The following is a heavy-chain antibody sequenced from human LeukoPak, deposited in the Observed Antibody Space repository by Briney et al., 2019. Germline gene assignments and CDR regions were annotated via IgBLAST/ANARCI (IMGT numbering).Heavy chain of an antibody. CDR2: IDWDDDK. CDR3: ARIGRDGYNHSYYMDD. V-gene: IGHV2-70*11. J-gene: IGHJ6*03. D-gene: IGHD5-24*01. CDR1: GFSLSTSGMC. Sequence: SGPTLVNPTQTLTLTCTFSGFSLSTSGMCVSWIRQPPGKALEWLARIDWDDDKYYSTSLKTRLTISKDTSKNQVVLTMTNMDPVDTATYYCARIGRDGYNHSYYMDDWGKGTTVTVSS.